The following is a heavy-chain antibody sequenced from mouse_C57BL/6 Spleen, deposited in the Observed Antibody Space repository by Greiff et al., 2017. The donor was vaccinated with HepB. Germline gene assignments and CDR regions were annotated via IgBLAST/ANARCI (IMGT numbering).Heavy chain of an antibody. D-gene: IGHD1-1*01. CDR3: ARWYYGRRGYYAMDY. Sequence: QVQLQQSGPGLVAPSQSLSITCTVSGFSLTSYAISWVRQPPGKGLEWLGVIWTGGGTNYNSALKSKLSISKDKSKSQVFLKMNSLQTDDTARYYCARWYYGRRGYYAMDYWGQGTSVTVSS. CDR1: GFSLTSYA. V-gene: IGHV2-9-1*01. J-gene: IGHJ4*01. CDR2: IWTGGGT.